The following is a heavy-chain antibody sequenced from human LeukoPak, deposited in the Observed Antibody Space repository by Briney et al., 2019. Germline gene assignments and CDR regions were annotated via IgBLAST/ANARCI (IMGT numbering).Heavy chain of an antibody. Sequence: PSETLSLTCAVYGGSPSGYYWSWIRQPPGNGLEWMGEINHSGSTNYNPSLKSRVTISVDTSKNQFSLQLSSVTAADTAVYYCARDVLLWFGELPFANWGQGTLVTVSS. CDR1: GGSPSGYY. D-gene: IGHD3-10*01. J-gene: IGHJ4*02. CDR3: ARDVLLWFGELPFAN. CDR2: INHSGST. V-gene: IGHV4-34*01.